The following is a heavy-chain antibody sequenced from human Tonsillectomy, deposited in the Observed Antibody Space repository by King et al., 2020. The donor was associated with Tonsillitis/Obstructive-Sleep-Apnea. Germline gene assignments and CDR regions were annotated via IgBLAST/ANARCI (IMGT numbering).Heavy chain of an antibody. J-gene: IGHJ4*02. CDR3: TRDSYYDSSGYPRLDY. V-gene: IGHV3-49*05. Sequence: VQLVESGGGLVKPGRSLRLSCTASGITFGDYAMSWFRQAPGKGLEWVGFIRSKAYGGTTEYAASVKGRFTISREDSKSIAYLQMNSLKTEDTAVYYCTRDSYYDSSGYPRLDYWGQGTLVTVSS. CDR2: IRSKAYGGTT. D-gene: IGHD3-22*01. CDR1: GITFGDYA.